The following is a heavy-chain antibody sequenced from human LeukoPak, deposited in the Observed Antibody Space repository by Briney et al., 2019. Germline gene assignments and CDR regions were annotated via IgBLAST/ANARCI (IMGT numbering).Heavy chain of an antibody. CDR1: GYTFTTYG. D-gene: IGHD3-22*01. V-gene: IGHV1-18*01. Sequence: ASVKVSCKASGYTFTTYGISWVRQAPGQGLEWMGWISGYNGNTNYAQKLQGRVTMTTDTSTSTAYMELRSLRSDDTAVYYCARVVPTYYYDSSGYGPFDYWGQGTLVTVSS. CDR2: ISGYNGNT. J-gene: IGHJ4*02. CDR3: ARVVPTYYYDSSGYGPFDY.